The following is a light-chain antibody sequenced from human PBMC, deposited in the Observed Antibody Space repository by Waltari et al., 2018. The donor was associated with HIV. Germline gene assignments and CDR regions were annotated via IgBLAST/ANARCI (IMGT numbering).Light chain of an antibody. CDR2: AAS. CDR3: LQDFNYPRT. J-gene: IGKJ1*01. CDR1: QGIRND. Sequence: AIQMTQSPSSLSASVGARVTITCRASQGIRNDLGWYQQKPGKSPKLLIYAASSLESGVPSRFSGSGSGTVFTLTISSLQPEDFATYYCLQDFNYPRTFGQGTKVEIK. V-gene: IGKV1-6*01.